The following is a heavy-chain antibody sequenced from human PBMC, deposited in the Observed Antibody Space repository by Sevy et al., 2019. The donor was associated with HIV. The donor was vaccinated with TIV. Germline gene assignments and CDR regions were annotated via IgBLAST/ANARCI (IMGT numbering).Heavy chain of an antibody. CDR3: TTGAYYYDSGGYRGFDY. Sequence: GGSLRLSCAASGFTFNNAWMSWVRQAPGKGLEWVGRIKSKTDGGTTDYVAPVKGRFTISRDDSKNTLYLQMNSLKTEDTAVYYCTTGAYYYDSGGYRGFDYWGQGTLVTVSS. CDR1: GFTFNNAW. J-gene: IGHJ4*02. CDR2: IKSKTDGGTT. D-gene: IGHD3-22*01. V-gene: IGHV3-15*01.